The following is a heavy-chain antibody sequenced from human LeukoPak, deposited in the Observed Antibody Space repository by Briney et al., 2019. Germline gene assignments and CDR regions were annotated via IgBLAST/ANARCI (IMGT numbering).Heavy chain of an antibody. CDR3: ARNRGSGWYNPFDY. D-gene: IGHD6-19*01. J-gene: IGHJ4*02. CDR1: GGSISSSNW. Sequence: PSETLSLTCAVSGGSISSSNWWSWVRQPPGKGLEWIGEIYHSGSTNYNPSLKSRVTISVDKSKNQFSLKLSSVTAADTAVYYCARNRGSGWYNPFDYWGQGTLVTVSS. V-gene: IGHV4-4*02. CDR2: IYHSGST.